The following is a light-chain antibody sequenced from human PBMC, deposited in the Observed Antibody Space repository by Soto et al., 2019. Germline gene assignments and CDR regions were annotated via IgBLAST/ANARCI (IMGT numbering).Light chain of an antibody. CDR2: SIS. V-gene: IGLV7-43*01. Sequence: QAVVTQEPSLTVSPGGTVTLTCASSTGTVTSGYYPNWFQQKPGQAPWALIYSISNKHSWTPARFSGSLLGGKAALTLSGVQPEDEAEYYCLLYYGGARVFGGGTKVTVL. J-gene: IGLJ2*01. CDR3: LLYYGGARV. CDR1: TGTVTSGYY.